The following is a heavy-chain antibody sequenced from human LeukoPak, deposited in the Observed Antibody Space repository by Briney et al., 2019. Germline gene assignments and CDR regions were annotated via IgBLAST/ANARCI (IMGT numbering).Heavy chain of an antibody. CDR2: TYTNGNT. CDR1: GGSISSYY. CDR3: ARLYSSRRGEGFGP. Sequence: PSETLSFTCTVSGGSISSYYWGWIRQPAGEGLEWIGHTYTNGNTNYNPSLKSRVTMSVDTSKNQFSLNVNSVTAADTAVYYCARLYSSRRGEGFGPWGQGTLVTVSS. J-gene: IGHJ5*02. D-gene: IGHD6-13*01. V-gene: IGHV4-4*07.